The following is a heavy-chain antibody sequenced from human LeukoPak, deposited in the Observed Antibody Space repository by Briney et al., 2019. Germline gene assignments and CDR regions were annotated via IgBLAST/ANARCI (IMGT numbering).Heavy chain of an antibody. CDR2: IIPIFGTA. Sequence: ASVKVSCKASGGTFSSYANSWVRQAPGQGLEWMGGIIPIFGTANYAQKFQGRVTITADESTSTAYMELSSLRSEDTAVYYCAQSGGDTVTRFDYWGQGTLVTVSS. D-gene: IGHD4-11*01. CDR1: GGTFSSYA. V-gene: IGHV1-69*01. J-gene: IGHJ4*02. CDR3: AQSGGDTVTRFDY.